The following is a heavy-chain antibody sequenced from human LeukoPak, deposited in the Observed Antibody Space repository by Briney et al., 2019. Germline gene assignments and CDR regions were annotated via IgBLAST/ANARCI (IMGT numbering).Heavy chain of an antibody. CDR2: IRYDGSNK. CDR3: AKVVAAATMADY. CDR1: GFPFSGNA. V-gene: IGHV3-30*02. D-gene: IGHD2-15*01. J-gene: IGHJ4*02. Sequence: GTSLRLSCTASGFPFSGNAMHWVRQAPGKGLEWVAFIRYDGSNKYYADSVKGRFTISRDNSKNTLYLQMNSLRAEDTAVYYCAKVVAAATMADYWGQGTLVTVSS.